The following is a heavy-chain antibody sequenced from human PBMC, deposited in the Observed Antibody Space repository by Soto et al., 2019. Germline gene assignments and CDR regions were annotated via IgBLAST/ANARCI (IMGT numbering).Heavy chain of an antibody. J-gene: IGHJ6*02. V-gene: IGHV3-33*01. Sequence: PGGSLRLSCAASGFTFSSYGTHWVRQAPGKGLEWVAVIWYDGSNKYYADSVKGRFTISRDNSKNTLYLQMNSLRAEDTAVYYCARSIAAAGSFGPYYYYGMDVWGQGTTVTVSS. CDR2: IWYDGSNK. CDR1: GFTFSSYG. CDR3: ARSIAAAGSFGPYYYYGMDV. D-gene: IGHD6-13*01.